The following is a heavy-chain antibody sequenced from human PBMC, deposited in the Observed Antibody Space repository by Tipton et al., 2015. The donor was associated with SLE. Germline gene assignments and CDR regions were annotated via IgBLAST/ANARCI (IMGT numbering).Heavy chain of an antibody. CDR1: GYIFTSYW. V-gene: IGHV5-51*01. CDR2: IYPGDSDT. CDR3: GGGRDPDVFDI. J-gene: IGHJ3*02. Sequence: QLVQSGAEVKKPGESLKISCTGSGYIFTSYWIGWVRQMTGKGLEWMGIIYPGDSDTRYSPSFRGQVTISADKSITTAYLQWSSLKASDTAMYYCGGGRDPDVFDIWGQGTMVLVSS.